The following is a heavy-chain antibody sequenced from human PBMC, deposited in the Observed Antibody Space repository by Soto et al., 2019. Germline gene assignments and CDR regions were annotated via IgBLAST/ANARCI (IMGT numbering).Heavy chain of an antibody. CDR1: GFTFSKFA. D-gene: IGHD5-18*01. CDR2: ISNEGTKT. CDR3: ATSDDKRGTYGYPLDY. Sequence: QVQLVESGGGVVQPGRSLRLSCAASGFTFSKFAMHWVRQAPGKGLEWVTVISNEGTKTYYAYSVKGRFTLSRDNSKNSLSPLMNTLSADDTAIYYCATSDDKRGTYGYPLDYWGQGTLVTFAS. J-gene: IGHJ4*02. V-gene: IGHV3-30-3*01.